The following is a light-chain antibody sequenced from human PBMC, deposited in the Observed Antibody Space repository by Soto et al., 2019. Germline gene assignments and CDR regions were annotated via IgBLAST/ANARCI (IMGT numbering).Light chain of an antibody. J-gene: IGKJ2*01. CDR1: QSVSGSY. V-gene: IGKV3-20*01. CDR2: GAS. Sequence: EIVLTQSPGTLSLSPGERATLSCRASQSVSGSYLAWYQQKPGQAPRLLIYGASSRATGIPDRFSGSGSGTGFTLTISGLEPEDFAVYSCQQYGSSPYTFGQGTKLEIK. CDR3: QQYGSSPYT.